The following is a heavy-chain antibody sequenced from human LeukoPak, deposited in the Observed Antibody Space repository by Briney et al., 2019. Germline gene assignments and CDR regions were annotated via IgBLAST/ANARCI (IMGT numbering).Heavy chain of an antibody. CDR1: GGTFSSYA. V-gene: IGHV1-2*04. J-gene: IGHJ3*02. Sequence: EASVKVSCKASGGTFSSYAISWVRQAPGQGLEWMGWINPNSGGTNYAQKFQGWVTMTRDTSISTAYMELSRLRSDDTAVYYCAREHGSYPLLAFDIWGQGTMVTVSS. D-gene: IGHD1-26*01. CDR2: INPNSGGT. CDR3: AREHGSYPLLAFDI.